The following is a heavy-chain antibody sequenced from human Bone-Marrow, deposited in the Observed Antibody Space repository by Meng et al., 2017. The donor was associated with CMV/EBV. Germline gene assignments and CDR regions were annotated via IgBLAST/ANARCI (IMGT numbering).Heavy chain of an antibody. Sequence: ASVKVSCQASGYTFPGYHMHWVRQAPGQGLEWMGWINPNSGGTNYAQKFQGRVTMTRDTSISTAYMELSRLRSDDTAVYYCVSLGYSSGWAPGYWGQGTLVTVSS. J-gene: IGHJ4*02. CDR1: GYTFPGYH. CDR2: INPNSGGT. CDR3: VSLGYSSGWAPGY. V-gene: IGHV1-2*02. D-gene: IGHD6-19*01.